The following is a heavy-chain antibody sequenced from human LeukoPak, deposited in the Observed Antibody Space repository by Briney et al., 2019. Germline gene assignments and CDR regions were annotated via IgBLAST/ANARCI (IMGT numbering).Heavy chain of an antibody. CDR3: ARIYCSSTSCSHFDY. CDR1: GYTFSAYY. CDR2: INPNSGGT. Sequence: GASVKVSCKASGYTFSAYYMHWVRQAPGQGLEWMGWINPNSGGTNFAQKFQGRVTMTRDTSITTAYMELSSLKSDDTAVYYCARIYCSSTSCSHFDYWGQGTLVTVPT. D-gene: IGHD2-2*01. V-gene: IGHV1-2*02. J-gene: IGHJ4*02.